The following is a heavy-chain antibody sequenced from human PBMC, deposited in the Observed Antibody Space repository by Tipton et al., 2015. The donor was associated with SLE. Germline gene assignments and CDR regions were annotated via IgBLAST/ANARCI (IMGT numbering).Heavy chain of an antibody. CDR2: IFYSGGT. J-gene: IGHJ4*02. CDR1: GGSISSSSYY. D-gene: IGHD6-19*01. CDR3: ARLAVAGMWYYFDF. Sequence: TLSLTCTVSGGSISSSSYYWGWIRQPPGKGLEWIGNIFYSGGTNYSPFLNSRITISVDTSKNQLSLNVISMTAADTAVYYCARLAVAGMWYYFDFWGQGAPVTVSS. V-gene: IGHV4-39*07.